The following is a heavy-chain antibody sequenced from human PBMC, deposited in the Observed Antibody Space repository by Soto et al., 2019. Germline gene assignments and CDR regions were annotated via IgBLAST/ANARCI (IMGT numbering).Heavy chain of an antibody. D-gene: IGHD6-19*01. CDR3: AKDDAGYSSGWYEGVDY. J-gene: IGHJ4*02. CDR2: ISYDGSNK. CDR1: GFTFSSYG. V-gene: IGHV3-30*18. Sequence: GGSLRLSCAASGFTFSSYGMHWVRQAPGKGLEWVAVISYDGSNKYYADSVKGRFTISRDNSKNTRYLQMNSLRAEDTAVYYCAKDDAGYSSGWYEGVDYWGQGTLVTVSS.